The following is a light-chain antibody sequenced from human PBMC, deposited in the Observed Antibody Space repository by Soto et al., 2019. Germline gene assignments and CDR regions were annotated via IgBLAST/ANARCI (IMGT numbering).Light chain of an antibody. V-gene: IGKV3-11*01. Sequence: EIVLTQSQATLPFSPGERATLSCSASQSVSRYFAWYQQKPCQAPRLLIHDPSNRASGLPATFSGSRSGTGFTVTITTLKPDDFGVYDCPQRRYWRSSFGGGNKV. CDR2: DPS. CDR1: QSVSRY. CDR3: PQRRYWRSS. J-gene: IGKJ4*01.